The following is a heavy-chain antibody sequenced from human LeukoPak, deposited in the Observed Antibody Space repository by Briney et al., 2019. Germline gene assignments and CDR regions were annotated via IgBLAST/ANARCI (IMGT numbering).Heavy chain of an antibody. CDR2: IRSKAYGGTT. D-gene: IGHD3-22*01. CDR3: TRYYYDSSGYYYADY. CDR1: GFTFGDYS. Sequence: GRSLRLSCTASGFTFGDYSMSWVRQAPGKGLGWVGFIRSKAYGGTTEYAASVKGRFTISRDDSKSIAYLQMNSLKTEDTAIYYCTRYYYDSSGYYYADYWGQGTLVTVSS. J-gene: IGHJ4*02. V-gene: IGHV3-49*04.